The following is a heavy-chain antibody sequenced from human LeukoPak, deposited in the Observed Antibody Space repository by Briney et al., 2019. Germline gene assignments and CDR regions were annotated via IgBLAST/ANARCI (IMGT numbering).Heavy chain of an antibody. CDR3: ARMTTVTTDLYYFDY. J-gene: IGHJ4*02. CDR1: GFTFSSYS. D-gene: IGHD4-17*01. Sequence: GGSLRLSCAASGFTFSSYSMNWVRQAPGKGLEWVSSISNDGKYIYYADSVKGRFTISRDNAKSSLYLQMNSLRAEDTAVYYCARMTTVTTDLYYFDYWGQGTLVTVSS. CDR2: ISNDGKYI. V-gene: IGHV3-21*01.